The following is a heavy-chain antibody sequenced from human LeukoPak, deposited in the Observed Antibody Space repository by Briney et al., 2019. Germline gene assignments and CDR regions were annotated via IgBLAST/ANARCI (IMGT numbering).Heavy chain of an antibody. D-gene: IGHD6-13*01. CDR2: IYSGGST. Sequence: GGSLRLSCAASGFTVTSNYMSWVRQAPGKGLEWVSVIYSGGSTYYSDSVKGRLTISTDNSKNTLYLQMNSLRAEDTAVYYCARGGERLAATRYWGQGTLVTVSS. CDR1: GFTVTSNY. V-gene: IGHV3-66*01. J-gene: IGHJ4*02. CDR3: ARGGERLAATRY.